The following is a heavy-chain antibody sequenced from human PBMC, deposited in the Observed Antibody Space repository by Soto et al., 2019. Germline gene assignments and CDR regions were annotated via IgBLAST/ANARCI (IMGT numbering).Heavy chain of an antibody. D-gene: IGHD3-10*01. CDR3: ARLVYDTRLNYMYFAF. CDR2: INHSGST. J-gene: IGHJ4*02. Sequence: SETLSLTCAVYGGSFSGYYWSWIRQPPGKGLEWIGEINHSGSTNYNPSLKSRVTISVDTSKNQFSLKLSSVTAADTAVYYCARLVYDTRLNYMYFAFWGQGNTVTVYS. CDR1: GGSFSGYY. V-gene: IGHV4-34*01.